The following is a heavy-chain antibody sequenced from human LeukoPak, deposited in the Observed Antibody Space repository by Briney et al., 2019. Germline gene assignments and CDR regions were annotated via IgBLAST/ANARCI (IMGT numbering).Heavy chain of an antibody. CDR2: MNPNSGNT. V-gene: IGHV1-8*01. D-gene: IGHD2-15*01. J-gene: IGHJ4*02. CDR1: GYTFTSYD. CDR3: ARGPEYCSGGSCYSGSRFDY. Sequence: ASVKVSCKASGYTFTSYDINWVRQATGQGLEWMGWMNPNSGNTGYAQKFQGRVTMTRNTSISTAYMELSSLRSEDTAVYYCARGPEYCSGGSCYSGSRFDYWDQGPLVTVSS.